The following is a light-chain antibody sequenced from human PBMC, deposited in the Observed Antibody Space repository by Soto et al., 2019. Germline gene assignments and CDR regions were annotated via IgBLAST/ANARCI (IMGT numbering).Light chain of an antibody. Sequence: QSVLTQPASVSGSPGQSITISCTGTSSDIGAYNFVSWYQQHPAKAPKLMLYDVNIRPSGVSNRFSGSKSGNTASLTISGLQAEDEADYYCTSLTTSTTMIFGGGTKLTVL. CDR1: SSDIGAYNF. CDR3: TSLTTSTTMI. V-gene: IGLV2-14*03. J-gene: IGLJ2*01. CDR2: DVN.